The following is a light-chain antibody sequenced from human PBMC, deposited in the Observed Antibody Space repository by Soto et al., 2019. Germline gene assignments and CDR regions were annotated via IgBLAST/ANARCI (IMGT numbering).Light chain of an antibody. J-gene: IGLJ3*02. CDR2: EVS. CDR1: SRDVGRYNY. V-gene: IGLV2-14*01. Sequence: QSALTQPASVSGSPGQSITISCTGTSRDVGRYNYVSWYQQHPGKAPKLMIYEVSNRPSGVSNRFSGSKSGNTASLTISGLQAEDEADYYCSLYTSSRVFGGGTKLTVL. CDR3: SLYTSSRV.